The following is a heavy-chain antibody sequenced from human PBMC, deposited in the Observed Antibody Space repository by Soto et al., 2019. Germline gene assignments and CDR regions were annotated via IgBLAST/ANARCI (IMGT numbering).Heavy chain of an antibody. CDR2: IIPIFGTA. Sequence: GASVKVSCKASGGTFSSYAISWVRQAPGQGLEWMGGIIPIFGTANYAQKFQGRVTITADESTSTAYMELSSLRSEDTAVYYCARGAAGYCSSTSCYNPYYDYGMDVWGQGTTVTVSS. CDR3: ARGAAGYCSSTSCYNPYYDYGMDV. J-gene: IGHJ6*02. CDR1: GGTFSSYA. V-gene: IGHV1-69*13. D-gene: IGHD2-2*02.